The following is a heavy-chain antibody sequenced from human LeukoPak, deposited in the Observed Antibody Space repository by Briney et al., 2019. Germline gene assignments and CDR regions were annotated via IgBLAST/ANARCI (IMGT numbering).Heavy chain of an antibody. CDR1: GGTFSSYA. D-gene: IGHD6-19*01. V-gene: IGHV1-69*05. CDR2: IIPIFGTA. Sequence: SVKVSCKASGGTFSSYAISWLRQAPGQGLEWMGGIIPIFGTANYAQKFQGRVTITTDESTSTAYMELSSLRSEDTAVYYCASPYSSGYDAFDIWGQGTMVTVSS. CDR3: ASPYSSGYDAFDI. J-gene: IGHJ3*02.